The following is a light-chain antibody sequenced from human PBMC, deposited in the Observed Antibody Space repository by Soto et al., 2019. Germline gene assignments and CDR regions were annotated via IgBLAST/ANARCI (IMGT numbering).Light chain of an antibody. CDR1: SSDVGGYNY. Sequence: QSVLTQPPSASGSPGQSVTISCTGTSSDVGGYNYVSWYQQHPGKAPKLMIYEVSKRPSGVPDRLSGSKSGNTASLTVSGLQAEDEADYYCSSYAGSNNPVVFGGGTKLTVL. CDR3: SSYAGSNNPVV. CDR2: EVS. V-gene: IGLV2-8*01. J-gene: IGLJ2*01.